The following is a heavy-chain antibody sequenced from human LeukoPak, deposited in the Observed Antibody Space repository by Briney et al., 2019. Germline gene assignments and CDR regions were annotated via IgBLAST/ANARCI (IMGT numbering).Heavy chain of an antibody. D-gene: IGHD4-17*01. CDR2: IYYSGST. Sequence: SDTLSLTCTVSGGSISSYYWIWIRQPPGNGLDWIGYIYYSGSTNYNPSLKSRVTISVDTSKNQFSLKLSSVTAADTAVYYCARARLTVTTSGSGPDWFDPWGQGTLVTVSS. CDR3: ARARLTVTTSGSGPDWFDP. J-gene: IGHJ5*02. CDR1: GGSISSYY. V-gene: IGHV4-59*07.